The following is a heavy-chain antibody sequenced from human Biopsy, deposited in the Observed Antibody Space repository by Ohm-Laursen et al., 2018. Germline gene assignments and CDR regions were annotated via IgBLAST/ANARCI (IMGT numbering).Heavy chain of an antibody. J-gene: IGHJ4*02. CDR2: ISYTGYT. Sequence: SDTLSLTCTVSVGSYSGHYWSWIPQPPGKGLEWIGHISYTGYTSYNASLKSRVTISVDTSRNHFSLRLSSLTAADTAVYYCARGSNDFGGLYFPRWGQGTLLTVSS. D-gene: IGHD4-23*01. V-gene: IGHV4-59*11. CDR1: VGSYSGHY. CDR3: ARGSNDFGGLYFPR.